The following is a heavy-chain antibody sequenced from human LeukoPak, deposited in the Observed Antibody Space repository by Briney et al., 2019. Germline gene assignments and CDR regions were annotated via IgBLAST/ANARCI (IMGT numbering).Heavy chain of an antibody. J-gene: IGHJ6*02. Sequence: SETLSLTCNVSGGSVSSGSYCWSWIRQPPGKRLEWIAYICNSGSIDHNPSLKSRVAISVDTSKNQFSLKLSSVTAADTAVYYCARGPLPELYGDYGNYYYGMDVWGQGTTVTVSS. CDR1: GGSVSSGSYC. CDR3: ARGPLPELYGDYGNYYYGMDV. D-gene: IGHD4-17*01. V-gene: IGHV4-61*01. CDR2: ICNSGSI.